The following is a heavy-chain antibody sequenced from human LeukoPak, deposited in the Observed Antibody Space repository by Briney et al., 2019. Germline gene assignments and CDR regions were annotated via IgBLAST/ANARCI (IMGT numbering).Heavy chain of an antibody. CDR3: ATDQRYAFDY. V-gene: IGHV3-48*02. J-gene: IGHJ4*02. CDR2: IRSTAEGAKYA. Sequence: GGSLRLSCATSGFSFTDYPMNWVRQAPGKGLEWISNIRSTAEGAKYAYYADSVKGRVTISRDDGKNTLYLHMNSLRDDDTAVYYCATDQRYAFDYWGQGILVTVSS. CDR1: GFSFTDYP. D-gene: IGHD3-9*01.